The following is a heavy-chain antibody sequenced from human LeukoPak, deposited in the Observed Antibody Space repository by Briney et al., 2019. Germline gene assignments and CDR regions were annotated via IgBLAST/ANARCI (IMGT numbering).Heavy chain of an antibody. V-gene: IGHV3-33*01. CDR1: GFTFSSHG. CDR2: IWYDGSNK. Sequence: GGSLRLSCAASGFTFSSHGMHWARQSPGKGLEWVAVIWYDGSNKYYADSVKGRFTISRDNSKNTLYLQMNSLRAEDTAVYYCAREIDSIVVVPAAGFDYWGQGTLVTVSS. J-gene: IGHJ4*02. D-gene: IGHD2-2*01. CDR3: AREIDSIVVVPAAGFDY.